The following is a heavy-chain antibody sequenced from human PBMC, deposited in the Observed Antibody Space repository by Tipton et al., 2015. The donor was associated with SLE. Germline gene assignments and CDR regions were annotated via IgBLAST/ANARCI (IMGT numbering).Heavy chain of an antibody. V-gene: IGHV4-4*07. Sequence: TLSLTCTVSGGSISSYYWSWIRQPAGKGLEWIGCIYTIGSTNYNPSLKSRVTMSVDTSKNQFSLKLSSVTAADTAVYYCARDRDSSGSEGWFDPWGQGTLVTVSS. CDR1: GGSISSYY. D-gene: IGHD6-19*01. CDR3: ARDRDSSGSEGWFDP. CDR2: IYTIGST. J-gene: IGHJ5*02.